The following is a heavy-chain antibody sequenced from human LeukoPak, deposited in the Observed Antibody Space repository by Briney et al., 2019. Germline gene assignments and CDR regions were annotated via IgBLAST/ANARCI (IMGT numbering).Heavy chain of an antibody. CDR2: ISSSSTI. J-gene: IGHJ4*02. CDR1: GGSFSGYY. D-gene: IGHD6-13*01. Sequence: ETLSLTCAVYGGSFSGYYWSWIRQPPGKGLEWLSHISSSSTIYYADSVKGRFTISRDNAKNSLYLQMNSLRAEDTAVYYCARERDSWVDNAWYAYLDYWGQGTLATVSS. CDR3: ARERDSWVDNAWYAYLDY. V-gene: IGHV3-69-1*01.